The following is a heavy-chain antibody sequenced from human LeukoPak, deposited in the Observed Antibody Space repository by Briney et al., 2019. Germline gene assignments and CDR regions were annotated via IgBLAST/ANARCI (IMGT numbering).Heavy chain of an antibody. J-gene: IGHJ4*02. V-gene: IGHV4-61*01. CDR3: ARDFSSSWYAFDY. Sequence: SETLSLTCTVSGGSVSSGSYYWSWIRQPPGKGLEWIGYIYYSGSTNYNSSLKSRVTISVDTSKNQFPLKLSSVTAADTAVYYCARDFSSSWYAFDYWGQGILVTVSS. D-gene: IGHD6-13*01. CDR2: IYYSGST. CDR1: GGSVSSGSYY.